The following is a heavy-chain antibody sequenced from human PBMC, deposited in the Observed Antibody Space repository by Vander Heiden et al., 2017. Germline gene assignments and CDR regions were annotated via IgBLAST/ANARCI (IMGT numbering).Heavy chain of an antibody. D-gene: IGHD2-2*01. Sequence: QVQLVQSGAEVKKPGSSVKVSCKASGGTFSSCAISGVRQAPGKGLEWRGGIIPIFGKANYAKKFQGRVTITADESTGTAYMELSSLRSEDTAVYYCAREDGGDGGGPAGNWFDPWGQGTLVTVSS. CDR3: AREDGGDGGGPAGNWFDP. V-gene: IGHV1-69*01. J-gene: IGHJ5*02. CDR1: GGTFSSCA. CDR2: IIPIFGKA.